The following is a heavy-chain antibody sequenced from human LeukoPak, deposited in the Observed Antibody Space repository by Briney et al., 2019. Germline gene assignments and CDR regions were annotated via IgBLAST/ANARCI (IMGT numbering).Heavy chain of an antibody. CDR3: AKTHRTYYYDSSGYNDAFDI. J-gene: IGHJ3*02. CDR1: GFTFSSYG. D-gene: IGHD3-22*01. Sequence: GGTLRLSCAASGFTFSSYGMSWVRQAPGKGLEWVSAISGSGGSTYYADSVKGRFTISRDNSKNTLYLQMNSLRAEDTAVYYCAKTHRTYYYDSSGYNDAFDIWGQGTMVTVSS. CDR2: ISGSGGST. V-gene: IGHV3-23*01.